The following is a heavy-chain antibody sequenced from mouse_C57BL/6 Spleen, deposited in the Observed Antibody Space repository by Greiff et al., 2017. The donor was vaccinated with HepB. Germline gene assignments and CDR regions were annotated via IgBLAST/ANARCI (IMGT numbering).Heavy chain of an antibody. V-gene: IGHV2-2*01. CDR1: GFSLTSYG. D-gene: IGHD2-1*01. CDR2: IWSGGST. J-gene: IGHJ2*01. Sequence: QVQLKQSGPGLVQPSQSLSITCTVSGFSLTSYGVHWVRQSPGNGLEWLGVIWSGGSTDYNAAFISRLSISKDNSKSQVFFKMNSLQADDTAIYYCARSTMVTTGTGTWAFDYWGQGTTLTVSS. CDR3: ARSTMVTTGTGTWAFDY.